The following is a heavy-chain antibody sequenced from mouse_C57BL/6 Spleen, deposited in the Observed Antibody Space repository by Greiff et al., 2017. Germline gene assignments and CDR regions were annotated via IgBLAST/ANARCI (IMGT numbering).Heavy chain of an antibody. Sequence: EVQLQQSGPELVKPGASVKISCKASGYSFTDYNMNWVKQSNGKSLEWIGLINPNYGTTSYNQKFKGQATLTVDQSSSTAYMQLNSLTSEDSAVYYCARRNYGSSYWFAYWGQGTLVTVSA. J-gene: IGHJ3*01. CDR3: ARRNYGSSYWFAY. CDR1: GYSFTDYN. CDR2: INPNYGTT. V-gene: IGHV1-39*01. D-gene: IGHD1-1*01.